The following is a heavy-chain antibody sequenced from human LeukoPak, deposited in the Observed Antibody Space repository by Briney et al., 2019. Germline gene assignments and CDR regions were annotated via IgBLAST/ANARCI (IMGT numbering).Heavy chain of an antibody. CDR2: ISGSGGST. V-gene: IGHV3-23*01. CDR1: GFTFSSYA. D-gene: IGHD3-10*01. CDR3: ASPGLLLWFGELFPGGNWFDP. J-gene: IGHJ5*02. Sequence: PGGSLRLSCAASGFTFSSYAMSWVRQAPGKGLEWVSAISGSGGSTYYADSVKGRFTISRDNSKNTLYLQMNSLRAEDTAVYYCASPGLLLWFGELFPGGNWFDPWGQGTLVTVSS.